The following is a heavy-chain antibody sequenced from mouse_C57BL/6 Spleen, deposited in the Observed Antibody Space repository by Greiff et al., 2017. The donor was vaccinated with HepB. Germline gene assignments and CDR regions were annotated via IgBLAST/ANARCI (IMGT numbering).Heavy chain of an antibody. V-gene: IGHV5-17*01. Sequence: EVQLVESGGGLVKPGGSLKLSCAASGFTFSDYGMHWVRQAPEKGLEWVAYISSGSSTIYYADTVKGRFTISRDNAKNTLFLQMTSLRSEDTAMYYCARPNYDYDEGLWFAYWGQGTLVTVSA. CDR2: ISSGSSTI. CDR3: ARPNYDYDEGLWFAY. D-gene: IGHD2-4*01. J-gene: IGHJ3*01. CDR1: GFTFSDYG.